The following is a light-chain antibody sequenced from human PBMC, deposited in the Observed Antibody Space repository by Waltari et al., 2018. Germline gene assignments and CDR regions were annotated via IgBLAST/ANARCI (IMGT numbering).Light chain of an antibody. V-gene: IGLV4-69*01. CDR1: SGHSSTV. CDR3: QTGGHGTWV. Sequence: QLVLTQSPSASASLGASVKLTCTLSSGHSSTVVAWPQQQPEKGPRYLMKVNSDGSHSKGDDIPDRFSGSSSGAGRYLTISSLQSEDEADYYCQTGGHGTWVFGGGTKLTVL. CDR2: VNSDGSH. J-gene: IGLJ3*02.